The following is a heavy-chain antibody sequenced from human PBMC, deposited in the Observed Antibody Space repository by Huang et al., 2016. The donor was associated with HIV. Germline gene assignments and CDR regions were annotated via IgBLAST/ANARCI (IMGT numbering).Heavy chain of an antibody. J-gene: IGHJ6*03. CDR1: GGSFRRDV. CDR2: IIPVSEKT. D-gene: IGHD6-19*01. CDR3: AKVGSGSSYFYYYMDV. V-gene: IGHV1-69*13. Sequence: QVQLVQSGAEVRKPGSSVRVSCKASGGSFRRDVISWVRQAPGKGLEWMGGIIPVSEKTNYAQNCQGRVAMTADESTRTVYMEVMRLRSDDTAVYYCAKVGSGSSYFYYYMDVWGKGTTVTVSS.